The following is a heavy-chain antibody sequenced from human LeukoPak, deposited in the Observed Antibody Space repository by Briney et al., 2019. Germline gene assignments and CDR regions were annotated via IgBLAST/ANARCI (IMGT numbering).Heavy chain of an antibody. CDR1: GGSISSSGYY. J-gene: IGHJ4*02. D-gene: IGHD5-24*01. V-gene: IGHV4-39*07. CDR2: IYYSGRT. CDR3: ARSYRDGYNFLDY. Sequence: SETLSLTCTVSGGSISSSGYYWGWVRQPPGKGLEWIGNIYYSGRTYYNPSLKSRVTISVDTSKNQFSLKLSSVTAADTAVYYCARSYRDGYNFLDYWGQGTLVTVSS.